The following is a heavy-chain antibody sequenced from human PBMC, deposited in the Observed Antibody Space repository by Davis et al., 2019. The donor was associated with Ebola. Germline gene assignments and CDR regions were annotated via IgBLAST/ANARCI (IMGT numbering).Heavy chain of an antibody. V-gene: IGHV3-30*19. CDR3: AREGLMTTVTPYYYYMDV. CDR2: ISYDGSNK. D-gene: IGHD4-11*01. J-gene: IGHJ6*03. Sequence: GESLKISCAASGFTFSSYGMHWVRQAPGKGLEWVAVISYDGSNKYYADSVKGRFTISRDNSKNTLYLQMNSLRAEDTAVYYCAREGLMTTVTPYYYYMDVWGKGATVTVSS. CDR1: GFTFSSYG.